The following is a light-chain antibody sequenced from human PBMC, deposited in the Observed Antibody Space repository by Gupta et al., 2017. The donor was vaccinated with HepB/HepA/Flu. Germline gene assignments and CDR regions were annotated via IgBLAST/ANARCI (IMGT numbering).Light chain of an antibody. J-gene: IGLJ1*01. Sequence: QSALTQPASVSGSPGQSITISCTGTSSDVGGYNYVPWYQQHPGRAPKLLICDVTNRPSGVSNRFSGSKSGNTASLTISGLQAEDEADYYCSSYTTTNNPVFGTGTRVTVL. CDR3: SSYTTTNNPV. CDR1: SSDVGGYNY. CDR2: DVT. V-gene: IGLV2-14*03.